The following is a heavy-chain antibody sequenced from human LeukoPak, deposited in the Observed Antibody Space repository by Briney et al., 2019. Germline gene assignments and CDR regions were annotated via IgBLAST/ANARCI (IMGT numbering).Heavy chain of an antibody. CDR2: INPNSGGT. CDR1: GYTFTGYY. J-gene: IGHJ4*02. V-gene: IGHV1-2*02. CDR3: ARDILERRGGLS. D-gene: IGHD1-1*01. Sequence: ASVKVSCKASGYTFTGYYMHWVRQAPGQGLEWMGWINPNSGGTNYAQKFQGRVTMTRDTSISTAYMELSRLRSDDTAVYYCARDILERRGGLSWGQGTLVTVSS.